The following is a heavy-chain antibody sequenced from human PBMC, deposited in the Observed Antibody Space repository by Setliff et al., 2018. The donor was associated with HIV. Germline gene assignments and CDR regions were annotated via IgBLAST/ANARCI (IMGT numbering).Heavy chain of an antibody. J-gene: IGHJ6*03. Sequence: ASVKVSCKASGGTFSTYAISWVRQAPGQGLEWMGGVIPIFGTADYAQKFQGRVTITADESTSTAYMELSSLRSEDTAVYYCARDKGGLGIGGYYYYYMDVWGKGTTVTSP. V-gene: IGHV1-69*13. CDR1: GGTFSTYA. CDR3: ARDKGGLGIGGYYYYYMDV. CDR2: VIPIFGTA. D-gene: IGHD7-27*01.